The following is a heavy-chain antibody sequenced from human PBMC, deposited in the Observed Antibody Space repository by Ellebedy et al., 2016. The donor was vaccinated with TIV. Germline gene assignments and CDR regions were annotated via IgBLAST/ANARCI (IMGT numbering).Heavy chain of an antibody. CDR3: AKCIRTSSCADY. J-gene: IGHJ4*02. Sequence: GESLKISXAASGFTFSTYVMSWVRQAPGKGLEWVSSITVSGGDTYYADSVKGRSTISRDISKNTLYLQMNSLRAEDTAVYYCAKCIRTSSCADYWGQGTLVTVSS. D-gene: IGHD2-2*01. CDR2: ITVSGGDT. CDR1: GFTFSTYV. V-gene: IGHV3-23*01.